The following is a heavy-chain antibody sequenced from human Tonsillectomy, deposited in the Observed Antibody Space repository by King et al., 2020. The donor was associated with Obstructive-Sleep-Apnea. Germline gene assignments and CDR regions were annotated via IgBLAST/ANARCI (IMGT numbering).Heavy chain of an antibody. CDR3: AREIPGGYCSSTSCYAGDY. CDR1: GFTFSSYT. V-gene: IGHV3-48*04. Sequence: VQLVESGGGLVQPGGSLRLSCAASGFTFSSYTMNWVRQAPGKGLKWVSYISSSSSTIYYADSVKGRFTISRDNAKNSLYLQMNSLRAEDTAVYYCAREIPGGYCSSTSCYAGDYWGQGTLVTVSS. CDR2: ISSSSSTI. D-gene: IGHD2-2*01. J-gene: IGHJ4*02.